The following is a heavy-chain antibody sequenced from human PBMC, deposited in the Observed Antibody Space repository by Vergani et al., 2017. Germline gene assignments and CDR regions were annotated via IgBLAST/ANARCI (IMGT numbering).Heavy chain of an antibody. D-gene: IGHD5-12*01. CDR2: INSGGSST. Sequence: EVQLVESGGGLVQPGGSLRLSCAASGFTFSSYWMHWVRQAPGKGLVWVSRINSGGSSTSYADSVKGRFTITRDNAKNTLYLQMNSLRAEDTAVYYCARGSWRGGYDSFFDYWGQGTLVTVSA. J-gene: IGHJ4*02. V-gene: IGHV3-74*01. CDR3: ARGSWRGGYDSFFDY. CDR1: GFTFSSYW.